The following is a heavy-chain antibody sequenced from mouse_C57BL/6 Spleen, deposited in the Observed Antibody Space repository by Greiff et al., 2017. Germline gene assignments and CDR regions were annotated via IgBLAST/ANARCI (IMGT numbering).Heavy chain of an antibody. CDR1: GFTFSDYG. V-gene: IGHV5-17*01. CDR2: ISSGSSTI. J-gene: IGHJ1*03. CDR3: AKITTRGYFDV. D-gene: IGHD1-1*01. Sequence: EVQGVESGGGLVKPGGSLKLSCAASGFTFSDYGMHWVRQAPEKGLEWVAYISSGSSTIYYADTVKGRFTISRDNAKNTRFLQMTSLRSEDTAMYYCAKITTRGYFDVWGTGTTVTVSS.